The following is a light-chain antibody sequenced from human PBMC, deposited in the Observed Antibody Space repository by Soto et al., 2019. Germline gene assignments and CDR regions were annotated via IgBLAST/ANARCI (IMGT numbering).Light chain of an antibody. V-gene: IGLV1-51*01. CDR3: GTWDTGLRAYV. Sequence: QAVVTQPPSVSAAPGQTVTISCSGSSSSSHIGHHSVSWYQHLPGTAPKLLIYDNDQRPSGIPARFSGSKSATSATLEITGLQTGDEADYYCGTWDTGLRAYVLGTGTKVTVL. CDR1: SSSSHIGHHS. J-gene: IGLJ1*01. CDR2: DND.